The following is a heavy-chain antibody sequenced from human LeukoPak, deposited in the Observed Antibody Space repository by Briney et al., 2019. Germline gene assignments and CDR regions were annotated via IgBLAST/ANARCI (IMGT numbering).Heavy chain of an antibody. V-gene: IGHV3-21*01. D-gene: IGHD2-2*01. CDR2: ISSSSSYI. CDR1: GFTFSSYS. J-gene: IGHJ6*03. CDR3: ARDSTNYYYYMDV. Sequence: GGSLRLSCAASGFTFSSYSMNWVRQALGKGLEWVSSISSSSSYIYYADSVKGRFTISRDNAKNSLYLQMNSLRAEDTAVYYCARDSTNYYYYMDVWGKGTTVTVSS.